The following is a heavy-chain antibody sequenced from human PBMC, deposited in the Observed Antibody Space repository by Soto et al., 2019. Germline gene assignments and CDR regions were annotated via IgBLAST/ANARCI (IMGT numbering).Heavy chain of an antibody. Sequence: GGSLRLSCPASGFTFSSYAMSWVRQAPGKGLEWVSAISGSGGSTYYADSVKGRFTISRDNSKNTLYLQMNSLRAEDTAVYYSAKDSSSWYDYFDYWGQGTLVTVSS. CDR3: AKDSSSWYDYFDY. CDR2: ISGSGGST. J-gene: IGHJ4*02. D-gene: IGHD6-13*01. V-gene: IGHV3-23*01. CDR1: GFTFSSYA.